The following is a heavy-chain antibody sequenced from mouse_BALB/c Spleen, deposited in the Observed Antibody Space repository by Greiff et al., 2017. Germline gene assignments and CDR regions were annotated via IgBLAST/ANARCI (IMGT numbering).Heavy chain of an antibody. D-gene: IGHD2-14*01. Sequence: EVNLVESGGGLVQPKGSLKLSCAASGFTFNTYAMNWVRQAPGKGLEWVARIRSKSNNYATYYADSVKARFTISRDDSQSMLYLQMNNLKTEDTAMYYCVRQEDYYRYDGFAYWGQGTLVTVSA. CDR3: VRQEDYYRYDGFAY. V-gene: IGHV10-1*02. CDR2: IRSKSNNYAT. CDR1: GFTFNTYA. J-gene: IGHJ3*01.